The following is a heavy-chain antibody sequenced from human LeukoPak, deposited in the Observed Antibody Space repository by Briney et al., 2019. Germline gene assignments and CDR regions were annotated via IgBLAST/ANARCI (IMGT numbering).Heavy chain of an antibody. CDR1: GYTFTGYY. CDR2: INPKSGGT. V-gene: IGHV1-2*06. CDR3: ARPLWFGEADAFDI. Sequence: GASVKVSCKASGYTFTGYYMYWVRQAPGQGLEWMGRINPKSGGTIYAQNFQGRVTMTRDTSISTAYMELSRLRSDDTAVYYCARPLWFGEADAFDIWGQGTMVTVSS. D-gene: IGHD3-10*01. J-gene: IGHJ3*02.